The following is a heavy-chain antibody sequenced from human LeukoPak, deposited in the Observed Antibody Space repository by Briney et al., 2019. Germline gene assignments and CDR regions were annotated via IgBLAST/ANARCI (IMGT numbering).Heavy chain of an antibody. CDR3: AKDPYYYGSGNLYFDY. V-gene: IGHV3-23*01. Sequence: GGSLRLSCAASGFTFSSYAMSWVRQAPGKGLEWVSAISGSGGSTYYADSVKGRFTISRDNSKNTLYLQMNSLRAEDTAVYYCAKDPYYYGSGNLYFDYWGQGTLVIVSS. CDR1: GFTFSSYA. CDR2: ISGSGGST. J-gene: IGHJ4*02. D-gene: IGHD3-10*01.